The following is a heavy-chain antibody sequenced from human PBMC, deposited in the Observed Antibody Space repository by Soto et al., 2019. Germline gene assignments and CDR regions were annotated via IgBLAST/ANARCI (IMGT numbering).Heavy chain of an antibody. V-gene: IGHV1-69*13. J-gene: IGHJ6*02. D-gene: IGHD5-18*01. CDR1: GGTFSSYA. CDR2: IIPIFGTA. CDR3: ARESRTAMVTRDYYYGMDV. Sequence: SVKVSCKASGGTFSSYAMSWVRQAPGQGLEWMGGIIPIFGTANYAQKFQGRVTITADESTSTAYMELSSLRSEDTAVYYCARESRTAMVTRDYYYGMDVWGQGTTVTVSS.